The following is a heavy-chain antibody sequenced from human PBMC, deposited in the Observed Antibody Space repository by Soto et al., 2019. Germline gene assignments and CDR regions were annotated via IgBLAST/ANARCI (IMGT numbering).Heavy chain of an antibody. Sequence: EVQLVESGGGLVKPGGSLRLSCAASGFTFSNAWMNWVRQAPGKGLEWVGRIKSKTDGGTTDYAAPVKGRFTISRDDSRNTLYLQMNSLKTEDTAVYYCTTVGRQYYDCWSGYYYYFDYWGQGTLVTVSS. V-gene: IGHV3-15*07. CDR1: GFTFSNAW. CDR2: IKSKTDGGTT. CDR3: TTVGRQYYDCWSGYYYYFDY. J-gene: IGHJ4*02. D-gene: IGHD3-3*01.